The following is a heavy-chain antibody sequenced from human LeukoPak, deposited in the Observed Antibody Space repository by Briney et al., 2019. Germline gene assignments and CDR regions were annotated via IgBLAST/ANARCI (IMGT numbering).Heavy chain of an antibody. Sequence: GGSLRLSCAASGFTVSSNYMSWVRQAPGKGLEWVSVIYSGGSTYYADSVKGRFTISRDNSKNTLYLQMNSLRAEDTAVYYCGGVVPAAMIIDYWGQGTPVTVSS. J-gene: IGHJ4*02. CDR2: IYSGGST. CDR3: GGVVPAAMIIDY. D-gene: IGHD2-2*01. CDR1: GFTVSSNY. V-gene: IGHV3-66*01.